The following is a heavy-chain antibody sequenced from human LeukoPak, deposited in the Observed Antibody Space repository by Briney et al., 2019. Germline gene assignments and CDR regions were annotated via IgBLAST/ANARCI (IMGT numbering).Heavy chain of an antibody. CDR2: FDPEDGET. D-gene: IGHD3-22*01. CDR3: AANYYDSSGYYYDY. Sequence: ASVKVSCKVSGYTLTELSMPWVRQAPGKGLEWMGGFDPEDGETIYAQKFQGRVTMTEDTSTDTAYMELSSLRSEDTAVYYCAANYYDSSGYYYDYWGQGTLVTVSS. V-gene: IGHV1-24*01. CDR1: GYTLTELS. J-gene: IGHJ4*02.